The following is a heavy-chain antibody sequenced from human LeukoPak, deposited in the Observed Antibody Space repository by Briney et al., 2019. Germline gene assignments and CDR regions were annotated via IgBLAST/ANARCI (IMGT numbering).Heavy chain of an antibody. CDR1: GGSISSSSYY. CDR3: ARGSIAVAPWDDAFDI. Sequence: SETLSLTCTVSGGSISSSSYYWGWIRQPPGKGLEWIGSIYYSGSTYYNPSLKSRVTISVDTSKNQFSLKLSSVTAADTAVYYCARGSIAVAPWDDAFDIWGQGTMVTVSS. D-gene: IGHD6-19*01. V-gene: IGHV4-39*07. CDR2: IYYSGST. J-gene: IGHJ3*02.